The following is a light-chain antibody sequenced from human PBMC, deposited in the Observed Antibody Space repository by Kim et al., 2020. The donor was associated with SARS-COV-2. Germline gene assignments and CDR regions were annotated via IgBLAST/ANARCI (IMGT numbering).Light chain of an antibody. J-gene: IGKJ1*01. V-gene: IGKV1D-12*01. CDR3: QQANRIPWT. CDR1: QDVSSW. CDR2: AAS. Sequence: GDRVTITCRASQDVSSWLAWYQQKPGKAPKLLIYAASVLHSGVPSRFSASGYGTDFTLTINRLQPEDFATYFCQQANRIPWTFGQGTKVDIK.